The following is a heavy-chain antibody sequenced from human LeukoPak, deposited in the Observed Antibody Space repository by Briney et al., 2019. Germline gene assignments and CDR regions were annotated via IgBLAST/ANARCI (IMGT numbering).Heavy chain of an antibody. D-gene: IGHD6-19*01. V-gene: IGHV3-23*01. Sequence: GGSLRLSCAASGFTFSTYGMSWVRQVPGKGLEWVSAISGSGDTPYYADSVKGRFTISRDNSKNTVYVQMNTLRAEDTAVYYCAKEGSGWYYLDYWGQGTVVTVSS. CDR2: ISGSGDTP. CDR3: AKEGSGWYYLDY. J-gene: IGHJ4*02. CDR1: GFTFSTYG.